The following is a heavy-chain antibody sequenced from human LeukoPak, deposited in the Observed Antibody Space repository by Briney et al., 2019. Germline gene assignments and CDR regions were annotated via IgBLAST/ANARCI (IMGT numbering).Heavy chain of an antibody. D-gene: IGHD2-2*01. CDR3: ARDQTDCGGTSCYRRYYYYYYYMDV. CDR1: GFTFSSYA. CDR2: MSYDGSNE. V-gene: IGHV3-30*01. J-gene: IGHJ6*03. Sequence: HSGGSLRLSCAASGFTFSSYALHWVRQAPGKGLEWVALMSYDGSNEYYADSVRGRFTISRDNSKNTLYLQMNSLRAEDTAVYYCARDQTDCGGTSCYRRYYYYYYYMDVWGKGTTVTVSS.